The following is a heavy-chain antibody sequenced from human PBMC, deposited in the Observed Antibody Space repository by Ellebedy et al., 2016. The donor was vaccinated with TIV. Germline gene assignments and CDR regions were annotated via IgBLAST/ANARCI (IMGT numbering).Heavy chain of an antibody. D-gene: IGHD2-2*01. CDR1: GFTVSSNY. V-gene: IGHV3-66*01. CDR2: IYSGGST. J-gene: IGHJ6*02. CDR3: ARTGMPAATSYGLDV. Sequence: GESLKISCAASGFTVSSNYMSWVRQAPGKGLEWVSVIYSGGSTYYADSVKGRFTISRDDSKNTLYLQMSSLRAEDTAVYYCARTGMPAATSYGLDVWGQGTTVTVSS.